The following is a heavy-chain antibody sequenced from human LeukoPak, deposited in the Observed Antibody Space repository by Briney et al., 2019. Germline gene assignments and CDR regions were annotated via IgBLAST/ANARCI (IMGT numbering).Heavy chain of an antibody. CDR3: AKDEGSGWYYFDY. CDR2: ISGSGGST. CDR1: GFTFSTCP. Sequence: GGSLRLSCAASGFTFSTCPMSWVRQAPGKGLEWVSGISGSGGSTYYADSVKGRLTISRDISKNTLYLQMNSLRAEDTAVYYCAKDEGSGWYYFDYWGQGSPVTVSS. D-gene: IGHD6-19*01. J-gene: IGHJ4*02. V-gene: IGHV3-23*01.